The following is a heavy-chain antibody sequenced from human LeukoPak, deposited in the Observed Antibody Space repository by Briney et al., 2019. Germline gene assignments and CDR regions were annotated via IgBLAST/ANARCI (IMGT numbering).Heavy chain of an antibody. V-gene: IGHV4-61*02. CDR1: GGSISSGNYY. CDR2: IYTSGST. J-gene: IGHJ4*02. D-gene: IGHD1-26*01. Sequence: SETLSLTCTVSGGSISSGNYYWSWIRQPAGKELEWIGRIYTSGSTNYNSSLKSRVTISGDTSKNQFSLRLSSVTAADTAFYYCARVGNSGTYQFDYWGQGTLVTVSS. CDR3: ARVGNSGTYQFDY.